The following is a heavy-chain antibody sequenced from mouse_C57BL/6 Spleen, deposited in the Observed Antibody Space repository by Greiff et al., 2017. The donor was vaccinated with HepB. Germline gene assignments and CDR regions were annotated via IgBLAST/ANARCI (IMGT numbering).Heavy chain of an antibody. J-gene: IGHJ4*01. CDR3: AIEGAYYYGSNYYAMDY. CDR1: GYTFTSYW. V-gene: IGHV1-74*01. D-gene: IGHD1-1*01. Sequence: VQLQQPGAELVKPGASVKVSCKASGYTFTSYWMHWVKQRPGQGLEWIGRIHPSDSDTNYNQKFKGKATLTVYKSSSTAYMQLSSLTSEDSAVYYCAIEGAYYYGSNYYAMDYWGQGTSVTVSS. CDR2: IHPSDSDT.